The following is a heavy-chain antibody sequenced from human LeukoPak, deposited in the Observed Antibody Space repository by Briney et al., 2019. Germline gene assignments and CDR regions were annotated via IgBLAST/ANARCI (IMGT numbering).Heavy chain of an antibody. CDR2: IYYSGST. Sequence: SETLSLTCTVSGGSISSYHWSWIGQPPGKGLEWIGYIYYSGSTNYNPSLKSRVTISVDTSKNQFSLKLSSVTAADTAVYYCARVVYGSGSWVDYWGQGTLATVSS. CDR1: GGSISSYH. J-gene: IGHJ4*02. D-gene: IGHD3-10*01. CDR3: ARVVYGSGSWVDY. V-gene: IGHV4-59*01.